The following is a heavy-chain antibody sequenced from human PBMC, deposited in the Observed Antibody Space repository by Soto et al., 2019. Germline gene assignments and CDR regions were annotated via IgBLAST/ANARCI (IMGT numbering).Heavy chain of an antibody. CDR2: IYYSGST. CDR3: ARFNWYFDL. Sequence: SETLSLTCSVSGGSITGGSISRTTYYWGWMRQPPGKGLEWIGSIYYSGSTYYNPSLKSRVTISVDTSKNQFSLKLSSVTAADTAVYYCARFNWYFDLWGRGTLVTVSS. CDR1: GGSISRTTYY. V-gene: IGHV4-39*07. J-gene: IGHJ2*01.